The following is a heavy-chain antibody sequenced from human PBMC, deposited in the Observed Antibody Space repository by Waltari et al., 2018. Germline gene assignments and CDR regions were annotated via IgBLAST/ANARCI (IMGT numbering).Heavy chain of an antibody. J-gene: IGHJ4*02. CDR1: GYTFTSHY. V-gene: IGHV1-46*01. D-gene: IGHD5-12*01. CDR2: INPSGGST. Sequence: QVQLVQSGAEVKKPGASVKVSCKASGYTFTSHYMHWVRQAPGQGLEWMGIINPSGGSTSYAQKFQGRVTMTRDTSTSTVYMELSSLRSEDTAVYYCARDPGSPSGYDFTYYFDYWGQGTLVTVSS. CDR3: ARDPGSPSGYDFTYYFDY.